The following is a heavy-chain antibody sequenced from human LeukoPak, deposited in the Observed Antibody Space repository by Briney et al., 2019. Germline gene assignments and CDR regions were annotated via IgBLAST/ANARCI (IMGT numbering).Heavy chain of an antibody. V-gene: IGHV4-39*07. CDR2: IYYSGST. J-gene: IGHJ3*02. CDR1: GGSISSSSYY. CDR3: VKSNSRYQPWTLDI. Sequence: SETLSLTCTVSGGSISSSSYYWGWIRQPPGKGLEWIGSIYYSGSTYYNPSLKSRVTISVDTSNNQLSLKVNSVTAADTAMYYCVKSNSRYQPWTLDIWGRGTMVTVSS. D-gene: IGHD2-2*01.